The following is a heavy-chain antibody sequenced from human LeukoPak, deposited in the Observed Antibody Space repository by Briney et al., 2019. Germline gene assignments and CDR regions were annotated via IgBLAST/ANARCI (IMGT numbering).Heavy chain of an antibody. V-gene: IGHV4-4*07. Sequence: PSETLSLTCTVSGGSISSYYWSWIRQPAGKGLEWIGRIYYSGSTYYNPSLKSRVTISVDTSKNQFSLKLSSVTAADTAVYYCARGGCSGGSCYPFLDAFDIWGQGTMVTVSS. CDR2: IYYSGST. CDR1: GGSISSYY. CDR3: ARGGCSGGSCYPFLDAFDI. J-gene: IGHJ3*02. D-gene: IGHD2-15*01.